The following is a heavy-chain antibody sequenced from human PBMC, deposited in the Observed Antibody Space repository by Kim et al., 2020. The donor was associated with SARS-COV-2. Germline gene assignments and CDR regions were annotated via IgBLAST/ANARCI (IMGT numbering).Heavy chain of an antibody. CDR3: ATRPEQWLVVDWYFDL. Sequence: ASVKVSCKVSGYTLTELSMHWVRQAPGKGLEWMGGFDPEDGETIYAQKFQGRVTMTEDTSTDTAYMELSSLRSEDTAVYYCATRPEQWLVVDWYFDLWGRGTLVTVSS. CDR1: GYTLTELS. D-gene: IGHD6-19*01. V-gene: IGHV1-24*01. J-gene: IGHJ2*01. CDR2: FDPEDGET.